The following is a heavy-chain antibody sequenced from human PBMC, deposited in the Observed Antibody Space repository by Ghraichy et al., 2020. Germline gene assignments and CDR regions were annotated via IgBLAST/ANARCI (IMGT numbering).Heavy chain of an antibody. V-gene: IGHV3-30*04. Sequence: GGSLRLSCAASGFTFSSYAMHWVRQAPGKGLEWVAVISYDGSNKYYADSVKGRFTISRDNSKNTLYLQMNSLRAEDTAVYYCARDYRTGSGGSSLDYWGQGTLVTVSS. J-gene: IGHJ4*02. CDR1: GFTFSSYA. CDR2: ISYDGSNK. D-gene: IGHD2-15*01. CDR3: ARDYRTGSGGSSLDY.